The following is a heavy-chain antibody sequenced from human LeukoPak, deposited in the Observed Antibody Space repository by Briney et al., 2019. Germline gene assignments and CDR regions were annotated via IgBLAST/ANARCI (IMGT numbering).Heavy chain of an antibody. CDR3: ARDRGPAPQLLWFGELFNWFDP. Sequence: SQTLSLTCTVSGGSISSGSYYWSWIRQPAGKGLEWIVRIYTSGSTNYTPSLKSRVTISVDTSKNQFSLKLSSVTAADTAVYYCARDRGPAPQLLWFGELFNWFDPWGQGSLVTVSS. CDR2: IYTSGST. D-gene: IGHD3-10*01. CDR1: GGSISSGSYY. J-gene: IGHJ5*02. V-gene: IGHV4-61*02.